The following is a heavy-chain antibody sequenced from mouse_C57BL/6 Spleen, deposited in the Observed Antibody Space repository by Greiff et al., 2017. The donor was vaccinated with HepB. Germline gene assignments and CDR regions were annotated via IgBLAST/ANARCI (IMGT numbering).Heavy chain of an antibody. CDR2: INPSSGYT. J-gene: IGHJ4*01. CDR1: GYTFTSYW. Sequence: QVQLQQSGAELAKPGASVKLSCKASGYTFTSYWMPWVQQRPGQGLEWIGYINPSSGYTKYHQKFKDKATLTADKSSSTAYMQLSSLTYEDSAVYYCAREGTTVKAMDYWGQGTSVTVSS. V-gene: IGHV1-7*01. D-gene: IGHD1-1*01. CDR3: AREGTTVKAMDY.